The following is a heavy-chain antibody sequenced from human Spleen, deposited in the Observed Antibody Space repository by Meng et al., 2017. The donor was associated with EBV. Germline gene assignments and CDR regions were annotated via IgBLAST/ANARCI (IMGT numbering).Heavy chain of an antibody. V-gene: IGHV1-2*06. D-gene: IGHD3-16*01. CDR1: GYTFTDYY. J-gene: IGHJ4*02. CDR3: AREGGQ. CDR2: INPNTGYT. Sequence: VALGQSGAGVKKPGASVKVSCTTSGYTFTDYYMHWVRQAPGQGLEWMGRINPNTGYTNYAQKIQGRVTMTRDTSVSTAYMELNRLTSEDTAVYYCAREGGQWGQGTLVTVSS.